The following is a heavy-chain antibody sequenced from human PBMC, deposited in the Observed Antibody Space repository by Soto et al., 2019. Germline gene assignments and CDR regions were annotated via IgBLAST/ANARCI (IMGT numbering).Heavy chain of an antibody. Sequence: PGGSLRLSCAASGFTFSSYAMNWVRQAPGKGLQWVSSIDGRGTTTYYADSVKGRFTISRDNSKSTLFLQMNSLRAEDTAGYYCAKVSMTGHFDYWGQGTLGTVSS. V-gene: IGHV3-23*01. CDR1: GFTFSSYA. CDR3: AKVSMTGHFDY. CDR2: IDGRGTTT. D-gene: IGHD3-3*02. J-gene: IGHJ4*02.